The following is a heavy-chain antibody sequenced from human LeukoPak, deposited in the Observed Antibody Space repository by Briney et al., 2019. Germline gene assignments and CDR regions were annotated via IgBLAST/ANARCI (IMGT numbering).Heavy chain of an antibody. Sequence: GGSLRLSCAASGFTFAEYTMHWVRQAPGKGLEWVSLISWNGARIHYGDSVKGRFTISRDNSENSLYLQMNSLRTEDTALYYCVKDLVAASENVRGWYPMDYWGQGTLVTVSS. J-gene: IGHJ4*02. CDR2: ISWNGARI. CDR1: GFTFAEYT. CDR3: VKDLVAASENVRGWYPMDY. D-gene: IGHD6-19*01. V-gene: IGHV3-43*01.